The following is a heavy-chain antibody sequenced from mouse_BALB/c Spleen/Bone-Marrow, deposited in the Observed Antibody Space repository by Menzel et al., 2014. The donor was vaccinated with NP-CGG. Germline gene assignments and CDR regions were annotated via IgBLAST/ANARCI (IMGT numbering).Heavy chain of an antibody. Sequence: EVQLVESGGGLVQPGGSLKLSCAASGFTFSSYGMSWVRQTPDKRLELVATINSNGGSTYYPDSVKGRFTISRDNAKNTLYLQMNSLKSEDTAMYYCARDGCYVFYAMDYWGQGTSVTVSS. CDR3: ARDGCYVFYAMDY. CDR1: GFTFSSYG. CDR2: INSNGGST. V-gene: IGHV5-6-3*01. D-gene: IGHD1-1*02. J-gene: IGHJ4*01.